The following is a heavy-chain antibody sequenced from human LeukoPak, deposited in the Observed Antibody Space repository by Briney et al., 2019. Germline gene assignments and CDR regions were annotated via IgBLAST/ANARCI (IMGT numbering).Heavy chain of an antibody. CDR1: GFTFSNYW. CDR3: AKNLGYCSGGSCFPFDY. CDR2: IKQDGSEK. J-gene: IGHJ4*02. Sequence: SGGSLRLSCAASGFTFSNYWMTWVRQAPGKGLEWVANIKQDGSEKYYVDSVKGRFTISRDNAKNSLYLQTNGLRAEDTAVFYCAKNLGYCSGGSCFPFDYWGQGTLVTVSS. D-gene: IGHD2-15*01. V-gene: IGHV3-7*05.